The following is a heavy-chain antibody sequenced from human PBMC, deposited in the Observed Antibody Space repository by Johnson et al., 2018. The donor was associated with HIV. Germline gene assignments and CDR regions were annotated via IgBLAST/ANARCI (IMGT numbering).Heavy chain of an antibody. CDR3: TTAFQIMVTTGAFDI. D-gene: IGHD4-17*01. CDR2: IKSKSDGGTT. V-gene: IGHV3-15*01. J-gene: IGHJ3*02. Sequence: VQLVESGGGVVQPGRSLRLSCAASGFTFSSYAMHWVRQAPGKGLEWVGRIKSKSDGGTTDYAAPVRGRFTISREDSKNTVYLQMNSLKTEDTAVYYCTTAFQIMVTTGAFDIWGQGTMVTVSS. CDR1: GFTFSSYA.